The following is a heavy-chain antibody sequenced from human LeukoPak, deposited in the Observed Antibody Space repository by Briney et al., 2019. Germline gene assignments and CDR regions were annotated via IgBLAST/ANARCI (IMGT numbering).Heavy chain of an antibody. V-gene: IGHV3-43*01. Sequence: GGSLRLSCAASGFTFDDYTMHWVRQAPGKGLEWVSLISWDGGSTYYADSVKGRFTISRDDSKNSLYLQMNSLRTEDTALYYCAKDFDIRVGVSPDAFDIWGQGTMVTVSS. CDR1: GFTFDDYT. D-gene: IGHD3-22*01. J-gene: IGHJ3*02. CDR2: ISWDGGST. CDR3: AKDFDIRVGVSPDAFDI.